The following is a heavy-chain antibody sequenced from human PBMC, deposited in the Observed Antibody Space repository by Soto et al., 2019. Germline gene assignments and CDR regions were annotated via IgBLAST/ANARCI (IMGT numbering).Heavy chain of an antibody. J-gene: IGHJ4*02. CDR2: INGYNGNT. D-gene: IGHD6-19*01. CDR1: GYTFTTYG. Sequence: QVQLVQSGAEVKKPGASVKVSCKASGYTFTTYGISWVRQAPGQGLEWMGWINGYNGNTNYAQKRQCSVTMTTDTATSTAYMELRSLRSDVTAVYYCARDPVAGTYFDYWGQGTLVTVSS. CDR3: ARDPVAGTYFDY. V-gene: IGHV1-18*01.